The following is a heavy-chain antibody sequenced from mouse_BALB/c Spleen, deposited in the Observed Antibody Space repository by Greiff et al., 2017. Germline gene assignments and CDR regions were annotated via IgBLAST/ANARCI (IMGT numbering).Heavy chain of an antibody. V-gene: IGHV5-6-5*01. CDR1: GFTFSSYA. CDR2: ISSGGST. Sequence: EVMLVESGGGLVKPGGSLKLSCAASGFTFSSYAMSWVRQTPEKRLEWVASISSGGSTYYPDSVKGRFTISRDNARNILYLQMSSLRSEDTAMYYCARGRGDYGYYFDYWGQGTTLTVSS. J-gene: IGHJ2*01. CDR3: ARGRGDYGYYFDY. D-gene: IGHD2-4*01.